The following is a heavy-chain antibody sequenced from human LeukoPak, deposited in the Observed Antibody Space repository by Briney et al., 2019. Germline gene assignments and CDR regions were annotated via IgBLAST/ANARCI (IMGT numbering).Heavy chain of an antibody. CDR2: INHSGST. J-gene: IGHJ4*02. CDR3: ARGGPNDCTDY. D-gene: IGHD2-21*02. Sequence: SETLSLTCAVYGGSFSGYYWSWIRQPPGKGLEWIGEINHSGSTNYNPSLKSRVTISVDTSKNQFSLKLSSVTAADTAVYYCARGGPNDCTDYWGQGTLVTVSS. V-gene: IGHV4-34*01. CDR1: GGSFSGYY.